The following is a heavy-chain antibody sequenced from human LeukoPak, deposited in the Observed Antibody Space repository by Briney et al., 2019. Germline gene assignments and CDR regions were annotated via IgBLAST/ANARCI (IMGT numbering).Heavy chain of an antibody. CDR3: ARVKTTVTTRDAFDI. D-gene: IGHD4-17*01. CDR2: IKQDGSEK. CDR1: GFTFSSYW. J-gene: IGHJ3*02. Sequence: PGGSLRLSCAASGFTFSSYWMSWVRQAPGKGLEWVANIKQDGSEKYYVDSVKGRFTISRDNAKNSLYLQMNSLRAEDTAVYYCARVKTTVTTRDAFDIWAKGQWSPSLQ. V-gene: IGHV3-7*01.